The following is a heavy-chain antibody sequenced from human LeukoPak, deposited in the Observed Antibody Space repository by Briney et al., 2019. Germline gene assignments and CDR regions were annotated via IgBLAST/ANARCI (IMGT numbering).Heavy chain of an antibody. Sequence: GGSLRLSCAASGFTFDDYAMHWVRQAPGKGLEWVSGISWNSGSIGYADSVKGRFTISRDNAKNSLYLQMNSLRAEDTALYYCAKGSSGYYYVDYWGQGTLVTVSS. D-gene: IGHD3-22*01. V-gene: IGHV3-9*01. CDR3: AKGSSGYYYVDY. CDR1: GFTFDDYA. CDR2: ISWNSGSI. J-gene: IGHJ4*02.